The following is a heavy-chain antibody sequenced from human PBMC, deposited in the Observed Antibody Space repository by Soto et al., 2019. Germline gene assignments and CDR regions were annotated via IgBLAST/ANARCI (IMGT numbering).Heavy chain of an antibody. CDR3: ATEAGDH. D-gene: IGHD3-10*01. CDR2: IIPIFGIK. Sequence: QMQLVQSGAEVKERGSSVKISCKTSGGTFNTYALTWVRQAPGQGLEWSGGIIPIFGIKNVAQRFQGRVTINADESLTTAYMEMTSLRSDDTAVYYCATEAGDHWGQGTLVTVSS. V-gene: IGHV1-69*01. J-gene: IGHJ4*02. CDR1: GGTFNTYA.